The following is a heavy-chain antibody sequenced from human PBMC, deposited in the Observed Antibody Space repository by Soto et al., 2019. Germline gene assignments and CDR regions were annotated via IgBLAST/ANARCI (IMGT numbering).Heavy chain of an antibody. CDR2: INAGNGNT. D-gene: IGHD2-21*02. CDR3: ARSIVVVTALDY. V-gene: IGHV1-3*05. Sequence: QGQLVQSGAEEKKPGASVKVSCKASGYTFTSYAMHWVRQAPGIRLEWMGWINAGNGNTKYSQKFQGRVTITRDTSASTAYMELSSLRSEDTAVYYCARSIVVVTALDYWGQGTLVTVSS. J-gene: IGHJ4*02. CDR1: GYTFTSYA.